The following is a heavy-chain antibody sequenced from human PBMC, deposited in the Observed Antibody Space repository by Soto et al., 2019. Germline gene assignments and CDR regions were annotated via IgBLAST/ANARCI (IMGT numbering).Heavy chain of an antibody. Sequence: ASVKVSFKASGGTFSSYAISWVRQAPGQGLEWMGGIIPIFGTANYAQKFQGRVTITADKSTSTAYMELSSLRSEDTAVYYCARRSSIAARPGYYGMGVWGQGTTVTVSS. CDR3: ARRSSIAARPGYYGMGV. CDR2: IIPIFGTA. V-gene: IGHV1-69*06. CDR1: GGTFSSYA. J-gene: IGHJ6*02. D-gene: IGHD6-6*01.